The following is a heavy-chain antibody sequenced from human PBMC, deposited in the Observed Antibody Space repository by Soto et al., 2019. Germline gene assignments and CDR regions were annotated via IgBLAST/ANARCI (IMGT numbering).Heavy chain of an antibody. V-gene: IGHV4-59*01. Sequence: PSETLSLTCTVSGGSMSSNYWTWIRQSPGKGLEWIGYIYYTGGTKYNPSLKSRVTISLDTSKNQFSLRLTSVTSADTAVYYCARGGRYGVFFDSWGQGAQVTVSS. D-gene: IGHD4-17*01. CDR1: GGSMSSNY. CDR3: ARGGRYGVFFDS. J-gene: IGHJ4*02. CDR2: IYYTGGT.